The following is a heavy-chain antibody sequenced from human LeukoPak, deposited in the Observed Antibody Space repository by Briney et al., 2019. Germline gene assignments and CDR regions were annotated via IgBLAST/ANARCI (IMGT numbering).Heavy chain of an antibody. CDR2: IWYGGSNK. J-gene: IGHJ6*03. Sequence: GGSLRLSCAASGFTFSSYGMHWVRQAPGKGLEWVAVIWYGGSNKYYADSVKGRFTISRDNSKNTLYLQMNSLRAEDTAVYYCAKDGLAYYGGDCYSNYYYYMDVWGKGTTVTVSS. CDR3: AKDGLAYYGGDCYSNYYYYMDV. V-gene: IGHV3-30*02. D-gene: IGHD2-21*01. CDR1: GFTFSSYG.